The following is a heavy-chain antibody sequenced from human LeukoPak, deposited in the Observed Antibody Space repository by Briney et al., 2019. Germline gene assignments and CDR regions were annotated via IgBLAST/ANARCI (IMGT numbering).Heavy chain of an antibody. Sequence: PSETLSLTCTVSGGSISSGDYYWSWIRQPPGKGLEWIGYIYYSGSTNYNPSLKSRVTISVDTSKNQFSLKLSSVTAADTAVYYCARDGGSGSYYATSPHFDYWGQGTLVTVSS. V-gene: IGHV4-30-4*01. CDR2: IYYSGST. CDR3: ARDGGSGSYYATSPHFDY. CDR1: GGSISSGDYY. J-gene: IGHJ4*02. D-gene: IGHD3-10*01.